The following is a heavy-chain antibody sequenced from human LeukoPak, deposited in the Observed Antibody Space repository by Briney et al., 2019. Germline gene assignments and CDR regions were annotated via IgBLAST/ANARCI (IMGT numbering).Heavy chain of an antibody. CDR2: IYPGDSDT. D-gene: IGHD6-19*01. CDR3: ARRGLADY. J-gene: IGHJ4*02. CDR1: GYSFANYW. Sequence: GESLKSSCKASGYSFANYWIHWVRQMPGKGLEWMGTIYPGDSDTRYSPSFQGQVTISADKSISTAYLQWSSLKASDAAMYYCARRGLADYWGQGTLVTVSS. V-gene: IGHV5-51*01.